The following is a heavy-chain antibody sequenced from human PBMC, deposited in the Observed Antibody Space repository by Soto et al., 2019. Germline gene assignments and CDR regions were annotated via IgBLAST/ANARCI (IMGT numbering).Heavy chain of an antibody. Sequence: GGSLRLSCAASGFSFSSAWMSWVRQTPEKGLEWVGRIKSKSDGGTTDYAAPVKGRFTISRDDSENTLYLQMNSLKTEDTAVYYCKTDRFYSPVDHCGQGKPVTVSS. V-gene: IGHV3-15*01. CDR3: KTDRFYSPVDH. CDR2: IKSKSDGGTT. J-gene: IGHJ4*02. CDR1: GFSFSSAW. D-gene: IGHD4-4*01.